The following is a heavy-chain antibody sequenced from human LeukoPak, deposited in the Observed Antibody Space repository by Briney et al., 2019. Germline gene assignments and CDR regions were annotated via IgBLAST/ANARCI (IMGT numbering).Heavy chain of an antibody. CDR1: GFTFDDYA. J-gene: IGHJ4*02. D-gene: IGHD6-13*01. CDR3: AREESSSWYFDY. V-gene: IGHV3-9*01. CDR2: ISWNSGSI. Sequence: GGSLRLSCAASGFTFDDYAMHWVRQAPGKGLEWVSGISWNSGSIGYADSVKGRFTISRDNAKNSLYLQMNSLRAEDTALYYCAREESSSWYFDYWGQGTLVTVSS.